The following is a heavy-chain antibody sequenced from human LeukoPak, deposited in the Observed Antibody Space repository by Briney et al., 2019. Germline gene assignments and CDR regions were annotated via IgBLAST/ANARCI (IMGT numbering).Heavy chain of an antibody. CDR3: ARPLPAADDAFDI. D-gene: IGHD2-2*01. J-gene: IGHJ3*02. V-gene: IGHV4-59*01. CDR1: GGSISSYY. Sequence: SETLSLTCTVSGGSISSYYWSWIRQPPGKGLEWIGYIYYSGSTNYNPPLKSRVTISVDTSKNQFSLKLSSVTAADTAVYYCARPLPAADDAFDIWGQGTMVTVSS. CDR2: IYYSGST.